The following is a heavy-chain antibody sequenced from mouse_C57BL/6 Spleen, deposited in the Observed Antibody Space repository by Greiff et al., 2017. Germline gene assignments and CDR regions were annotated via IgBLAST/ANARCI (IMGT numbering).Heavy chain of an antibody. J-gene: IGHJ2*01. V-gene: IGHV1-18*01. CDR1: GYTFTDYN. Sequence: EVQLQQSGPELVKPGASVKIPCKASGYTFTDYNMDWVKQSHGKSLEWIGDINPNNGGTIYNQKFKGKATLTVDKSSSTAYMELRSLTSEDTAVYYCARLDSSGYVFDYWGQGTTLTVSS. CDR3: ARLDSSGYVFDY. D-gene: IGHD3-2*02. CDR2: INPNNGGT.